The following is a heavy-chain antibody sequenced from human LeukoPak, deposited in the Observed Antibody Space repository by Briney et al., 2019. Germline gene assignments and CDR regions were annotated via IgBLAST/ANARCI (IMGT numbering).Heavy chain of an antibody. D-gene: IGHD3-16*01. J-gene: IGHJ4*02. Sequence: GGSLRLSCAASGFTVSSHDMSWVRQAPGKGLVWVSVIYMGGNTFYVDSVKGRFTISRHTSKNTLYLQMNSLRPEHTAVYYCVRVGDEVAYTRGYLDYWGQGTLVTVSS. CDR3: VRVGDEVAYTRGYLDY. V-gene: IGHV3-53*04. CDR1: GFTVSSHD. CDR2: IYMGGNT.